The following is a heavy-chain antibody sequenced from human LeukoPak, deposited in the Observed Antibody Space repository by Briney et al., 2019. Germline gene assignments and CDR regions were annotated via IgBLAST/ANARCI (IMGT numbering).Heavy chain of an antibody. CDR2: VSPSGTPT. CDR1: GFAFSDSA. J-gene: IGHJ4*02. Sequence: GGSLRLSCAASGFAFSDSAMSWVRQVPGKGLEWVSAVSPSGTPTYYADSVKGRFTISRDNSKSTVSLQMNSLRAEDTAIYYCAKDQSGRTDTWGQGTLVTVSS. V-gene: IGHV3-23*01. D-gene: IGHD1/OR15-1a*01. CDR3: AKDQSGRTDT.